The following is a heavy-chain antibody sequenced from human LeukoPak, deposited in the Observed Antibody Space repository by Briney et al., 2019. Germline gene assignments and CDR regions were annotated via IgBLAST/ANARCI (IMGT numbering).Heavy chain of an antibody. CDR3: ARAAPRIAVPARWFDP. Sequence: VASVKVSCKASGYTFTSYDINWVRQATGQGLEWMGWMTPNSGNTGYAQKFQGRVTMTRNASISTAYMELSSLRSEDTAVYYCARAAPRIAVPARWFDPWGQGTLVTVSS. CDR1: GYTFTSYD. D-gene: IGHD2-2*01. V-gene: IGHV1-8*01. J-gene: IGHJ5*02. CDR2: MTPNSGNT.